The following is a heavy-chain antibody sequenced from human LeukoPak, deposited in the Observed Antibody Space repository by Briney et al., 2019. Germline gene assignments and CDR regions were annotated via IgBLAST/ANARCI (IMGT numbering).Heavy chain of an antibody. CDR2: IYYSGST. J-gene: IGHJ6*04. Sequence: SETLSLTCTVSGGSISSGDYYWSWIRQPPGKGLEWIGYIYYSGSTYYNPSLKSRVTISVGTSKNQFSLKLSSVTAADTAVYYCARVTITMVRGVPSPRNYYYYGMDVWGKGTTVTVSS. V-gene: IGHV4-30-4*01. CDR3: ARVTITMVRGVPSPRNYYYYGMDV. D-gene: IGHD3-10*01. CDR1: GGSISSGDYY.